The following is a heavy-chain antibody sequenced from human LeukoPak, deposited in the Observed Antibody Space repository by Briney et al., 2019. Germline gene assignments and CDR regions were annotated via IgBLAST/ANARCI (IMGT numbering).Heavy chain of an antibody. CDR2: INHSGST. CDR1: GGSFSGYY. D-gene: IGHD6-19*01. CDR3: ARLRRKKQWLVYNYYYYMDV. J-gene: IGHJ6*03. Sequence: PSETLSLTCAVYGGSFSGYYWSWIRQPPGKGMEWIGEINHSGSTNYNPSLKSRVTISVDTSKNQFSLKLSSVTAADTAVYYCARLRRKKQWLVYNYYYYMDVWGKGTTVTISS. V-gene: IGHV4-34*01.